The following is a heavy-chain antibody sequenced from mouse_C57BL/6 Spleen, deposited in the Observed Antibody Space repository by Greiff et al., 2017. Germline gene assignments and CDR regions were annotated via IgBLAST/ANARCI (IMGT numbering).Heavy chain of an antibody. Sequence: QVQLQQPGAELVKPGASVKLSCKASGYTFTSYWMQWVKQRPGQGLEWIGEIDPSDSYTNYNQKFKGKATLTVDTSSSTAYMQLSSLTSEDSAVYYCARGRVDGYYGFAYWGQGTLVTVSA. V-gene: IGHV1-50*01. D-gene: IGHD2-3*01. CDR1: GYTFTSYW. CDR2: IDPSDSYT. J-gene: IGHJ3*01. CDR3: ARGRVDGYYGFAY.